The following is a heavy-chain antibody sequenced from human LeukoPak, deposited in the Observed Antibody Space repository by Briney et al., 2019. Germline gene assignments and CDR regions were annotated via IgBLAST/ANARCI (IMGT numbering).Heavy chain of an antibody. J-gene: IGHJ4*02. CDR3: ARSRGGYFDY. V-gene: IGHV4-30-2*01. CDR1: GGSISSGGYS. Sequence: PSETLSLTCAASGGSISSGGYSWSWIRQPPGKGLEWIGYIYHSGSTYYNPSLKSRVTISVDRSKNQSSLKLSSVTAADTAVYYCARSRGGYFDYWGQGTLVTVSS. CDR2: IYHSGST. D-gene: IGHD3-16*01.